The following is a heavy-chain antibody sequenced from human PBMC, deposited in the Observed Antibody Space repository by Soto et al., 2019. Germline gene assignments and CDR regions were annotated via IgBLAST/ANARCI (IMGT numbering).Heavy chain of an antibody. CDR1: GFTVSSNY. Sequence: GGSLRLSCAASGFTVSSNYMSWVRQAPGKGLEWVSVIYSGGSTYYADSVKGRFTISRDNSKNTLYLQMNSLRAEDTAVYYCARGRYDPFYYHYYGMDVWGQGTTVTVSS. D-gene: IGHD1-1*01. V-gene: IGHV3-53*01. J-gene: IGHJ6*02. CDR3: ARGRYDPFYYHYYGMDV. CDR2: IYSGGST.